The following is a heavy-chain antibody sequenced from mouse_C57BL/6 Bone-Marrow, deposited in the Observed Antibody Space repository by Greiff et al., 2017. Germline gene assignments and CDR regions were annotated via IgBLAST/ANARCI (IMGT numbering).Heavy chain of an antibody. CDR3: ALYYSTLGFDY. CDR2: IDPSDSYT. CDR1: GYTFTSYW. V-gene: IGHV1-50*01. D-gene: IGHD2-5*01. J-gene: IGHJ2*01. Sequence: QVQLQQPGAELVKPGASVKLSCKASGYTFTSYWMQWVKQRPGQGLEWIGEIDPSDSYTNYNQKFKGKATLTVDTSSSTAYMQLSSLTSEDSAVYYCALYYSTLGFDYWGKGTTLTVSS.